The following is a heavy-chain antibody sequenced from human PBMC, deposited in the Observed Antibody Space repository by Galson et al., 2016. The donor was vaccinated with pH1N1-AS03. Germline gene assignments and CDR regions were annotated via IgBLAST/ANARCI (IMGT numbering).Heavy chain of an antibody. J-gene: IGHJ4*02. D-gene: IGHD3-10*01. V-gene: IGHV1-46*01. CDR3: LAYGSGSQAYFDY. Sequence: SVKVSCKASGYTFTRYYVHWVRQAPGEGLEWMGVIDPSGGGTTYAQRFQDRVTMTRDTSTSSAHMELSSLRFDDTAVYYCLAYGSGSQAYFDYWGQGTPVVVSS. CDR2: IDPSGGGT. CDR1: GYTFTRYY.